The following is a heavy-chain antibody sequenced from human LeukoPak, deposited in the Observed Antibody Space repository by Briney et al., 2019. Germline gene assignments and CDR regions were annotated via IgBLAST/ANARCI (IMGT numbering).Heavy chain of an antibody. D-gene: IGHD3-3*01. CDR3: ASEGEWLESDY. CDR1: GDSISSSSYY. V-gene: IGHV4-39*01. CDR2: IYYSGST. Sequence: PSETLSLTCTVSGDSISSSSYYWGWIRQPPGKGLEWIGSIYYSGSTYYNPSLKSRVTISVDTSKNQFSLKLSSVTAADTAVYYCASEGEWLESDYWGQGTLVTVSS. J-gene: IGHJ4*02.